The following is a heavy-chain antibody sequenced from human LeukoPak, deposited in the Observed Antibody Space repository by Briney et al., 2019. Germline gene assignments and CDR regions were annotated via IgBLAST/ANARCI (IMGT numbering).Heavy chain of an antibody. D-gene: IGHD3-3*01. V-gene: IGHV1-58*02. CDR1: GFTFPNSA. Sequence: TSVKVSCKASGFTFPNSAMQWVRQARGQRLEWIGWIVLGAGNTVYSHKFHDRVTITRDVSTNTAYMELDSLGSKDTAVYYCAAQRGTSLHDFWSTRLFDPWGQGTLVTVSS. CDR3: AAQRGTSLHDFWSTRLFDP. CDR2: IVLGAGNT. J-gene: IGHJ5*02.